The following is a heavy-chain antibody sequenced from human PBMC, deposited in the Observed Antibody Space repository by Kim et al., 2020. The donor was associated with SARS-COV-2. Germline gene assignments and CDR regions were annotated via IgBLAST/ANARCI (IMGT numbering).Heavy chain of an antibody. CDR2: IDPSDSYT. CDR3: AGSERHYYDSSGYYADY. CDR1: GYSFTSYW. Sequence: GESLKISCKGSGYSFTSYWISWVRQMPGKGLEWMGRIDPSDSYTNYSPSFQGHVTISADKSISTAYLQWSSLKASDTAMYYCAGSERHYYDSSGYYADYWGQGTLVTVSS. D-gene: IGHD3-22*01. V-gene: IGHV5-10-1*01. J-gene: IGHJ4*02.